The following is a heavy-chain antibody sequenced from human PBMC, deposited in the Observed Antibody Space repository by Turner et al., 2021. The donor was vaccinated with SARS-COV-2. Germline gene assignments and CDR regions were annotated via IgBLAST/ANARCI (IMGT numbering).Heavy chain of an antibody. CDR1: GFPFNTYA. CDR2: VSGLGDTR. Sequence: EVQVLESGGGLAQPGGSLRLSFAASGFPFNTYAMSWVRQAPGKGLVWVSVVSGLGDTRFYADSVRGRFTISRDNTKNRVYLQMNSLRPDDTALYYCVRDCPRPGDRDALDIWGQGTMVTVSS. D-gene: IGHD7-27*01. V-gene: IGHV3-23*01. CDR3: VRDCPRPGDRDALDI. J-gene: IGHJ3*02.